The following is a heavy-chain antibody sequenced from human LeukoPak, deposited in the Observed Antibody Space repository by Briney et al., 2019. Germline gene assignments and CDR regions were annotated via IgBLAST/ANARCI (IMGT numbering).Heavy chain of an antibody. CDR3: ARDTALIITPGGPDS. CDR2: ISGYNGDT. D-gene: IGHD3-10*01. V-gene: IGHV1-18*01. CDR1: GYTFASYG. Sequence: SVKVSCKTSGYTFASYGISWVRQAPGQGLEWMGWISGYNGDTRYAQHLQGGVTLTTDRSTGTAYMELRSLTSDDTALYYCARDTALIITPGGPDSWGQGTLVTVSS. J-gene: IGHJ5*02.